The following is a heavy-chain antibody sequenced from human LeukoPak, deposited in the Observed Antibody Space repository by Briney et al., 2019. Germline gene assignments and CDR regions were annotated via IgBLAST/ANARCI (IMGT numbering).Heavy chain of an antibody. CDR3: ARDRGILTGYFY. J-gene: IGHJ4*02. V-gene: IGHV3-7*01. Sequence: GGSLRLSCAASGFTFSNYWMSWVRQAPGKGLEWVANIKPDGSEKYYVDSVKGRFTISRDNAKNSLYLQMNSLRAEDTAVYYCARDRGILTGYFYWGQGTLVTVSS. CDR2: IKPDGSEK. D-gene: IGHD3-9*01. CDR1: GFTFSNYW.